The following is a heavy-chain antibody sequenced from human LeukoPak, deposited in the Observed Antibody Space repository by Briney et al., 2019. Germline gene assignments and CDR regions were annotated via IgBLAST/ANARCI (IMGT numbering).Heavy chain of an antibody. D-gene: IGHD1-26*01. V-gene: IGHV1-18*01. J-gene: IGHJ6*03. CDR3: ARVGATDYYYYYMDV. Sequence: GASVKVSCKASGYTFTSYGISWVRQAPGQGLEWMGWISAYNGNTNYAQKLQGRVTMTTDTSTSTAYMELRSLRSDDTAVYYCARVGATDYYYYYMDVWGKGTTVTISS. CDR1: GYTFTSYG. CDR2: ISAYNGNT.